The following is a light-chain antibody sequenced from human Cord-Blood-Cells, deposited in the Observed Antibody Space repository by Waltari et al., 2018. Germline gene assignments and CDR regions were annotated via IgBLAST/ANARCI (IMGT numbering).Light chain of an antibody. CDR1: QHPQHCDGKTY. Sequence: DIVKTQTPLSLSLTPGHPAYIHRNSRQHPQHCDGKTYLHWYLQKPGQSPQLLIYEVSGRFSGVPDRFSGSGSGTDFTLKISRVEAEDVGVYYCMQGIHLPSVYMYTFGQGTKLEIK. V-gene: IGKV2-29*02. CDR2: EVS. CDR3: MQGIHLPSVYMYT. J-gene: IGKJ2*01.